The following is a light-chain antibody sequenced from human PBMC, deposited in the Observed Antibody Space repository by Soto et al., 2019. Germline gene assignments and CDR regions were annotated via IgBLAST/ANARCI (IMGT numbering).Light chain of an antibody. CDR2: GAS. CDR1: QSVSSN. Sequence: EIVMTQSPATLSVSPGERATLSCRASQSVSSNLAWYQQKPGQAPRLLIYGASTRATGIPARFSGSGSGTEFTLNIRRLQSEEFAVSYWQQYNNLPPVTFGGGNKVEIK. V-gene: IGKV3-15*01. CDR3: QQYNNLPPVT. J-gene: IGKJ4*01.